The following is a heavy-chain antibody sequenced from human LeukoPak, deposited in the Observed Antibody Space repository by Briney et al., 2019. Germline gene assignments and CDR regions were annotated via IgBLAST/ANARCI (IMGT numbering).Heavy chain of an antibody. CDR1: GYTFTSYY. J-gene: IGHJ3*02. D-gene: IGHD1-26*01. CDR3: ASPIVGATPDAFDI. V-gene: IGHV1-46*01. Sequence: ASVTVSCKASGYTFTSYYMHWVRQAPGQGLEWMGIINPSGGSTSYAQKFQGRVTMTRDTSTSTVYMELSSPSSEDTAVYYCASPIVGATPDAFDIWGQGTMVTVSS. CDR2: INPSGGST.